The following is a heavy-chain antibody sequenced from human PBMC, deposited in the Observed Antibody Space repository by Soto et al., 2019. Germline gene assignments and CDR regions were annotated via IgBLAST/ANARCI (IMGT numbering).Heavy chain of an antibody. J-gene: IGHJ4*02. Sequence: SEALSLTCTVSGGSISSSSYYWGWIRQPPGKGLEWIGSIYYSGSTYYNPSLKSRVTISVDTSKNQFSLKLSSVTAADTAVYYCARTGTTDEIDYWGQGTLVTVSS. CDR2: IYYSGST. CDR1: GGSISSSSYY. CDR3: ARTGTTDEIDY. V-gene: IGHV4-39*01. D-gene: IGHD4-17*01.